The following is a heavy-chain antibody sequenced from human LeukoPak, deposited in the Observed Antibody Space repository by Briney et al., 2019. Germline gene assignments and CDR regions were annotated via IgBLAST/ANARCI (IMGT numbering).Heavy chain of an antibody. Sequence: GGSLRLSCAASGFTFSSYAMSWVRQAPGKGLEWVSAISGSGGSTYYADSVKGRFTISRDNTKNTLYLQMNSLRAEDTAVYYCAKDLSDYGAGFTWDYWGQGTLVTVSS. J-gene: IGHJ4*02. CDR2: ISGSGGST. CDR1: GFTFSSYA. D-gene: IGHD4-17*01. CDR3: AKDLSDYGAGFTWDY. V-gene: IGHV3-23*01.